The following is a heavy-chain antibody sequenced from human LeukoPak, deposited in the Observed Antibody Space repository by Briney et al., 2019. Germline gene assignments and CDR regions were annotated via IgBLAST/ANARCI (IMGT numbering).Heavy chain of an antibody. Sequence: ASVKVSCKASHYTFTSYSINWVRQAPGQGVEWMGWISPSNGNTEYAEKIQGRVTMTVDTSTRTVYMELRSLQSDDTAVYYCAKDSGWELQEYFFNDWGKGTLVTVSS. CDR2: ISPSNGNT. CDR1: HYTFTSYS. V-gene: IGHV1-18*01. CDR3: AKDSGWELQEYFFND. J-gene: IGHJ4*02. D-gene: IGHD1-26*01.